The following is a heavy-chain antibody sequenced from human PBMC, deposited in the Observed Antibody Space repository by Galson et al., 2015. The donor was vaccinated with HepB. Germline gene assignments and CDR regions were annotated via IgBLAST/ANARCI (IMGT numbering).Heavy chain of an antibody. D-gene: IGHD1-14*01. CDR1: GYTFTSYY. J-gene: IGHJ6*02. CDR2: INPSGGST. V-gene: IGHV1-46*01. CDR3: ARDGTGRGDYYGMDV. Sequence: SVKVSCKASGYTFTSYYMHWVRQAPGQGLEWMGIINPSGGSTSYAQKFQGRVTMTRDTSTSTAYMELSSLRSEDTAVYYCARDGTGRGDYYGMDVWGQGTTVTVSS.